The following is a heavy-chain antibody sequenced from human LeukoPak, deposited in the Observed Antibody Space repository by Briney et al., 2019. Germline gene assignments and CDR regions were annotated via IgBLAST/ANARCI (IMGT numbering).Heavy chain of an antibody. Sequence: RESLKISCKGSGYSFTSYWIGWVRQMPGKGLEWMGIIYPGDSDTRYSPSFQGQVTISADKSISTAYLQWSSLKASDTAMYYCASLMVARSGYYTQRPTWEHYYYIDVWGKGTTVTVSS. J-gene: IGHJ6*03. V-gene: IGHV5-51*01. CDR1: GYSFTSYW. CDR2: IYPGDSDT. D-gene: IGHD3-3*01. CDR3: ASLMVARSGYYTQRPTWEHYYYIDV.